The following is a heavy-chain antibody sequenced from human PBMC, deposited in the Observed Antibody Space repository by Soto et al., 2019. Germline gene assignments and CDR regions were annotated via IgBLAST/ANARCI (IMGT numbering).Heavy chain of an antibody. V-gene: IGHV3-33*01. Sequence: QVQLVESGGGVVQPGTSLRLSCAASGFTFSTYGMHWVRQAPGKGLEYVAGVRYDGRAEYYVDSVRGRFTISRDSYKSMLSLQMNSLRAEDTAVYYCPRGFFSAVYAAHFDHWVQGTPVTVSS. J-gene: IGHJ4*02. CDR3: PRGFFSAVYAAHFDH. CDR2: VRYDGRAE. CDR1: GFTFSTYG. D-gene: IGHD2-8*01.